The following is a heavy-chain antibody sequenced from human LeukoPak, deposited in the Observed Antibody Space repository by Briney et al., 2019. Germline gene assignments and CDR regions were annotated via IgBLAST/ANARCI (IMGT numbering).Heavy chain of an antibody. D-gene: IGHD3-22*01. V-gene: IGHV4-4*02. J-gene: IGHJ6*03. CDR2: IYHSGTT. CDR1: GGSINRNDW. Sequence: SETLSLTCGVSGGSINRNDWWSWVRQAPGKGLEWIGEIYHSGTTNYNPSLKSRVTISVDKSQNQFSLKLSSVTAADTAVYYCARGRSYYYDSSGYPHYYYYYYMDVWGKGTTVTISS. CDR3: ARGRSYYYDSSGYPHYYYYYYMDV.